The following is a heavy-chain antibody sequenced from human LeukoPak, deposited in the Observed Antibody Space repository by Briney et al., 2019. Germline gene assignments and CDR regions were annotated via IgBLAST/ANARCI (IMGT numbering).Heavy chain of an antibody. Sequence: QAGGSLRLSCAASGFTFSSYEMNWVRQAPGKGLEWVSYISSSGSTIYYADSVKGRFTISRDNAKNSLYLEMNSLRAEDTAVYYCARTYYDFWSGYYSHEGNPFDYWGQGTLVTVSS. J-gene: IGHJ4*02. CDR3: ARTYYDFWSGYYSHEGNPFDY. D-gene: IGHD3-3*01. V-gene: IGHV3-48*03. CDR2: ISSSGSTI. CDR1: GFTFSSYE.